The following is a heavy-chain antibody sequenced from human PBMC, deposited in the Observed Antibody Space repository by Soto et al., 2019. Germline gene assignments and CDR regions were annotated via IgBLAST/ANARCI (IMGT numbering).Heavy chain of an antibody. Sequence: QVQLQQSGPGLVKPSQNLSLTCAISGDSVSINSVAWNWIRQSPSRGLEWLGRTYYRSKWYNDSGVTVKGRITINPDTSTHQSSLQLNSVPPEDTAVYYCARGRFNAFGIWCQGTRVTVSS. D-gene: IGHD3-3*01. CDR3: ARGRFNAFGI. V-gene: IGHV6-1*01. CDR1: GDSVSINSVA. J-gene: IGHJ3*02. CDR2: TYYRSKWYN.